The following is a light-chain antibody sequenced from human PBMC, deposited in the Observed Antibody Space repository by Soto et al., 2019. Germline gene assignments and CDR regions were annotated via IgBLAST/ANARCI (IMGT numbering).Light chain of an antibody. CDR2: GAS. Sequence: VVLTQSPATLSLSPGETATLSCRASRHVYINALAWYQQKPGRTPTLLIYGASTRATDIPDRFSATGSGTDFSLTISRVEHEDSAVYYCQQYGASPFTFGPGTRVEI. J-gene: IGKJ3*01. CDR3: QQYGASPFT. CDR1: RHVYINA. V-gene: IGKV3-20*01.